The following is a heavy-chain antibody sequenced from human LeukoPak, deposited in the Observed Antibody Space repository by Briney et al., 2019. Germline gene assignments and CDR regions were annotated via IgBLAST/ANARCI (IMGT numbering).Heavy chain of an antibody. CDR1: GGSISSSSYY. CDR2: IYYSGST. D-gene: IGHD3-10*01. Sequence: PSETLSLTCTVSGGSISSSSYYWGWIRQPPGKGLEWIGSIYYSGSTYYNPSLKSRVTISVDTSKNQFSLKLSSVTAADTAVYYCARHQIHYYYYMDVWGKGTTVTVSS. CDR3: ARHQIHYYYYMDV. V-gene: IGHV4-39*01. J-gene: IGHJ6*03.